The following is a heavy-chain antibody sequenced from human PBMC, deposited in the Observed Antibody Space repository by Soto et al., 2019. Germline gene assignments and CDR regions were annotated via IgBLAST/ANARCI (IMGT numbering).Heavy chain of an antibody. J-gene: IGHJ6*03. CDR1: GFTFSSYG. CDR3: AKEAVVPAAMRYYYYMDV. D-gene: IGHD2-2*01. Sequence: GGSLRLSCAASGFTFSSYGVHWVRQAPGKGLEWVAVISYDGSNKYYADSVKGRFTISRDNSKNTLYLQMNSLRAEDTAVYYCAKEAVVPAAMRYYYYMDVWGKGTTVTVSS. CDR2: ISYDGSNK. V-gene: IGHV3-30*18.